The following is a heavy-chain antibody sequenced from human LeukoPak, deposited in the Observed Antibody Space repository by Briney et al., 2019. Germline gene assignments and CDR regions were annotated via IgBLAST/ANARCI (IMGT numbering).Heavy chain of an antibody. CDR1: GFTFSSHS. CDR3: ARDLQPDY. CDR2: ISSTSSCI. V-gene: IGHV3-21*06. J-gene: IGHJ4*02. D-gene: IGHD6-13*01. Sequence: GGSLRLSCAASGFTFSSHSLDWVRQAPGKGLEWVSSISSTSSCIYYADSVMGRFTISRDNARNSLYLQMNSLRAEDTAVYYCARDLQPDYWGQGTLVAVSS.